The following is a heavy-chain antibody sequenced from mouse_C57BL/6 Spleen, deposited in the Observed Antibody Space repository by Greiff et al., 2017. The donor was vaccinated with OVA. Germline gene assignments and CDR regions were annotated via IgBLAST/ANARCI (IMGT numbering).Heavy chain of an antibody. CDR2: INPNNGGT. CDR3: ARRRIYNYGSSYQDYYAMDY. V-gene: IGHV1-18*01. Sequence: VQLKQSGPELVKPGASVKIPCKASGYTFTDYNMDWVKQSHGKSLEWIGDINPNNGGTIYNQKFKGKATLTVDKSSSTAYMELRSLTSEDTAVYYCARRRIYNYGSSYQDYYAMDYWGQGTSVTVSS. J-gene: IGHJ4*01. D-gene: IGHD1-1*01. CDR1: GYTFTDYN.